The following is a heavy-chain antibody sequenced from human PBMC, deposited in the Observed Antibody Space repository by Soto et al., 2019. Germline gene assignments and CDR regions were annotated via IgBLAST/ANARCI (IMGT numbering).Heavy chain of an antibody. Sequence: QVQLVQSGAEVKKPGASVKVSCKTSGFTFSSYGISWVRQAPGQGLEWMGWINVDDGKTYHAQKIQGRVTMTTDTSTSTAYMELRSLRSDDTDLSYCAMSPGEGVVEHWGQGTLVIVSS. CDR2: INVDDGKT. D-gene: IGHD3-16*01. J-gene: IGHJ1*01. V-gene: IGHV1-18*01. CDR1: GFTFSSYG. CDR3: AMSPGEGVVEH.